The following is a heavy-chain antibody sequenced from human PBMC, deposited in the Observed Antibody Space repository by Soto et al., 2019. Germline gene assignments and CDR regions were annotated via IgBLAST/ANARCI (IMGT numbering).Heavy chain of an antibody. D-gene: IGHD3-10*01. V-gene: IGHV3-53*04. Sequence: EVQLVESGGGLVQPGGSLRLSCTASGFTISINYIAWVRQAPGKGLEWVSVIYSGGNTYFADSVKGRFTISRNNSNNTVFLQMNSLRTEDTAVYYCAREGHRGRIGYWGQGTLVTVSS. CDR2: IYSGGNT. CDR3: AREGHRGRIGY. CDR1: GFTISINY. J-gene: IGHJ4*02.